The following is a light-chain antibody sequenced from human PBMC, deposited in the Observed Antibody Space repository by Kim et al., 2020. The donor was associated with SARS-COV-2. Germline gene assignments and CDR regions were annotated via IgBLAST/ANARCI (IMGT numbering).Light chain of an antibody. V-gene: IGLV3-21*04. CDR1: NIGSQS. CDR2: YDS. J-gene: IGLJ2*01. Sequence: SYELTQPPSLSVAPGETATITCAGNNIGSQSVLWYQQKPGQAPLLVIFYDSDRPSGIPERFSGSNSGNTATLTISRVEAGDEADYYCQVWDSSSDHVVFGGGTKLTVL. CDR3: QVWDSSSDHVV.